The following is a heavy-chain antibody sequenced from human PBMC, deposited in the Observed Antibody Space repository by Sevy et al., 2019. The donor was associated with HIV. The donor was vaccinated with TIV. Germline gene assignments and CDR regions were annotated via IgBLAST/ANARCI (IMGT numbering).Heavy chain of an antibody. V-gene: IGHV3-15*01. CDR2: IKSQTDGGTT. CDR3: STDLPLQSSAFNY. CDR1: AFTFSDAW. Sequence: GGSLRLSCAASAFTFSDAWMSWVRQAPGKGLEWVGHIKSQTDGGTTAYAAPVKGRFTISRDDSENTLYLQMNSLKTEDTAVYFCSTDLPLQSSAFNYWGHGTAVTVSS. J-gene: IGHJ4*01. D-gene: IGHD4-4*01.